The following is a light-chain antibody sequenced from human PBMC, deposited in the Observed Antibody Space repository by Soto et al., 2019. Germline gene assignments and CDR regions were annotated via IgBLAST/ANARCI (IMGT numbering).Light chain of an antibody. J-gene: IGLJ2*01. CDR2: DDN. Sequence: SYELTQSPSVSVAPGQTARITCEEDNIGTKSVHWYQQKPGQAPVLVVYDDNDRPSGIPERFSGSNSGTTATLAISRVEAGDGADYYCQVWDSTSDLVVFGGGTKVTVL. CDR3: QVWDSTSDLVV. V-gene: IGLV3-21*02. CDR1: NIGTKS.